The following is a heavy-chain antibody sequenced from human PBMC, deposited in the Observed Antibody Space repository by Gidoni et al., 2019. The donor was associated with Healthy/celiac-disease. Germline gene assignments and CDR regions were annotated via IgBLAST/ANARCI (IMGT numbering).Heavy chain of an antibody. CDR1: GGSFSGYS. J-gene: IGHJ6*02. D-gene: IGHD2-15*01. CDR2: INHRGST. V-gene: IGHV4-34*01. Sequence: QVQLQLWGAGLLPPSATLSLTCAVYGGSFSGYSWSWIRQPPGKGLEWIGDINHRGSTNYNAALKSGGTISVDTSKNQFVQKLSSVTAADTAVYYCARGGYCSGGSCYSYYYYGMDVWGQGTTVTVSS. CDR3: ARGGYCSGGSCYSYYYYGMDV.